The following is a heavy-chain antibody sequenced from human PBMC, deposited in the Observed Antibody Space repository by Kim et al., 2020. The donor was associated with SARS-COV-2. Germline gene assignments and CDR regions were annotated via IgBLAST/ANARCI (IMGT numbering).Heavy chain of an antibody. J-gene: IGHJ4*02. CDR3: VRAPGSYPYFDS. V-gene: IGHV1-3*01. CDR1: GYTFTTYA. Sequence: ASVKVSCKASGYTFTTYAMHWVRQAPGQRPQWVGWISAGNDNTRYLEKLQGRITITRDTSASTVYMDLSRLTSEDTAVYYCVRAPGSYPYFDSWGQGTLVTVSS. CDR2: ISAGNDNT. D-gene: IGHD1-26*01.